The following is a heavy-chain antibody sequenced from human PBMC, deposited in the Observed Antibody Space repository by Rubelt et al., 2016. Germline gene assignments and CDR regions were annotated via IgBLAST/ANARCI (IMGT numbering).Heavy chain of an antibody. CDR1: GFTFSSYA. J-gene: IGHJ4*02. V-gene: IGHV3-74*01. D-gene: IGHD6-19*01. CDR2: INSDGIST. Sequence: EVQLVESGGGLVQPGGSLRLSCAASGFTFSSYAMSWVRQAPGKGLVWVSRINSDGISTTYADSVKGRFTLSSDNAKNTLNLQMTSLRADDTAVYYCAREVAVPGKTLEYWGQGTLVTVSS. CDR3: AREVAVPGKTLEY.